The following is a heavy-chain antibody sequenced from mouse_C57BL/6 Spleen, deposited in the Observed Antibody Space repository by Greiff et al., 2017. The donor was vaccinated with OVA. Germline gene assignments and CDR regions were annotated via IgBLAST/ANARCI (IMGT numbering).Heavy chain of an antibody. D-gene: IGHD2-4*01. CDR3: AFYYDYGAWFAY. J-gene: IGHJ3*01. V-gene: IGHV1-50*01. CDR1: GYTFTSYW. CDR2: IDPSDSYT. Sequence: VQLQQPGAELVKPGASVKLSCKASGYTFTSYWMQWVKQRPGQGLEWIGEIDPSDSYTNYNQKFKGKATLTVDTSSSTAYMQLSRLSSEDSAVYYWAFYYDYGAWFAYWGQGTLVAVSA.